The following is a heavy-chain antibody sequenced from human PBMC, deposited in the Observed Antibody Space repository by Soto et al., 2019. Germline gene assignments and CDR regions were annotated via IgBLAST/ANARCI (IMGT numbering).Heavy chain of an antibody. CDR3: ARYGYSSAWYTAFDS. V-gene: IGHV4-4*07. CDR2: IYASGST. D-gene: IGHD6-19*01. Sequence: PXASLALTCTVSGDSISGYYWNWIRQPAGKGLEWIGRIYASGSTISNRSLRSRVALSVDTSKNQFSLNLNSVTAADTAMYYCARYGYSSAWYTAFDSWSQGILVTVSS. CDR1: GDSISGYY. J-gene: IGHJ4*02.